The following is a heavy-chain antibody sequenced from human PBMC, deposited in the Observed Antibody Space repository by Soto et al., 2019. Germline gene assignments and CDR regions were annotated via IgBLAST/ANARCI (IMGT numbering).Heavy chain of an antibody. V-gene: IGHV3-9*01. CDR1: GFTFDDYA. Sequence: GGSLRLSCAASGFTFDDYAMHWVRQAPGKGLEWVSGISWNSGSIGYADSVKGRFTISRDNAKNSLYLQMNSLRAEDTALYYCAKDISHRAAAGTNFDYWGQGTLVTVSS. CDR3: AKDISHRAAAGTNFDY. CDR2: ISWNSGSI. J-gene: IGHJ4*02. D-gene: IGHD6-13*01.